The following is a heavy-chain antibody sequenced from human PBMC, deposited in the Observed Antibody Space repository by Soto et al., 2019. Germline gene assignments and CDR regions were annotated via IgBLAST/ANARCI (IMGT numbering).Heavy chain of an antibody. V-gene: IGHV6-1*01. D-gene: IGHD6-6*01. Sequence: QVQLQQSGPGLVKPSQTLSLTCAISGDSVSSNSAAWNWIRQSPSRGLEWLGRTYYRSKWYNDYAVSVKSRITINPDTSKNQCSLQLNSVTPEDTAVYYCAREVDLIAARRGGYYYYYYMDVWGKGTTVTVSS. J-gene: IGHJ6*03. CDR3: AREVDLIAARRGGYYYYYYMDV. CDR2: TYYRSKWYN. CDR1: GDSVSSNSAA.